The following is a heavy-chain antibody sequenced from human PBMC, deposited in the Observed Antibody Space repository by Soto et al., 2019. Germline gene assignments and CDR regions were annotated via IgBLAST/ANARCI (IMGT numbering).Heavy chain of an antibody. CDR3: ARRYDPGFDY. V-gene: IGHV4-59*08. CDR1: GGSISTYY. Sequence: QVQLQESGPGLVKPSETLSLTCTVSGGSISTYYWSWIRQPPGKGLEWIGYIYYSGTTNYNPSLKSLVTISVDTSKTQFSLKLSSVTAADTAVYYCARRYDPGFDYWGQGTLVTVSS. CDR2: IYYSGTT. D-gene: IGHD5-12*01. J-gene: IGHJ4*02.